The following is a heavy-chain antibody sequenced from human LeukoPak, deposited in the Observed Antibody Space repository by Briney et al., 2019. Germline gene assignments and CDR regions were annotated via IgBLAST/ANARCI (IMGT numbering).Heavy chain of an antibody. J-gene: IGHJ3*02. CDR1: GFTFSDYW. CDR3: AREEITVTDAFDM. Sequence: PGGSLRLSCAASGFTFSDYWMHWVRQAPGKGLVWVSRFNSDGSSTSYADSVKGRFTISRDNAKNTLYLQMNSLRAEDTAVYYCAREEITVTDAFDMWGHGTRVTVSS. CDR2: FNSDGSST. D-gene: IGHD4-17*01. V-gene: IGHV3-74*01.